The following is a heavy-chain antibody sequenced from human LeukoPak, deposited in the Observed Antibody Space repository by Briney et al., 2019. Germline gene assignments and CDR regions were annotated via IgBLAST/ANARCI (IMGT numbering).Heavy chain of an antibody. J-gene: IGHJ4*02. Sequence: VGSLRLSCAASGFTFSSYAMSWVRQAPGKGLEWVSAISGSGGSTYYADSVKGRFTISRDNSKNTLYLQMNSLRAEDTAVYYCAKEYYYNSSGYHTEYWGQGTLVTVSS. V-gene: IGHV3-23*01. CDR1: GFTFSSYA. CDR2: ISGSGGST. CDR3: AKEYYYNSSGYHTEY. D-gene: IGHD3-22*01.